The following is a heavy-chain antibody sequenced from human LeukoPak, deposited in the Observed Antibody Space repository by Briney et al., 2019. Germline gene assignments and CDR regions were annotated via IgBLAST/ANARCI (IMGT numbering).Heavy chain of an antibody. CDR3: ARAPRGDFWSGLDYYGMDV. Sequence: PSETLSLTCAVYGGSLSGYYWSWIRQPPGKGLEWIGEINHSGSTNYNPSLKSRVTISVDTSKNQFSLKLSSVTAADTAVYYCARAPRGDFWSGLDYYGMDVWGQGTTVTVSS. CDR2: INHSGST. D-gene: IGHD3-3*01. J-gene: IGHJ6*02. CDR1: GGSLSGYY. V-gene: IGHV4-34*01.